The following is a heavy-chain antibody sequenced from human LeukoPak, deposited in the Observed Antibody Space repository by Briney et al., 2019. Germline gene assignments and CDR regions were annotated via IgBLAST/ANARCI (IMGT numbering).Heavy chain of an antibody. CDR2: IKQDGSEK. Sequence: GGSLRLSCAASGFTFSSYWMSWVRQAPGKGLEWVANIKQDGSEKYYVDSVKGRFTISRDNAKNSLYLQMNSLRAEDTAVYYCARDTRITMIVVVSALHYWGQGTLVTVSS. J-gene: IGHJ4*02. V-gene: IGHV3-7*01. CDR3: ARDTRITMIVVVSALHY. CDR1: GFTFSSYW. D-gene: IGHD3-22*01.